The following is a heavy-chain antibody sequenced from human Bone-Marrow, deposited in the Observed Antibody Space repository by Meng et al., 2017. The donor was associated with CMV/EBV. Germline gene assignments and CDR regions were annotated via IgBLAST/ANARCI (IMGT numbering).Heavy chain of an antibody. Sequence: SVKVSCKASGGTFSSYAISWVRQAPGQGLEWMGGIIPIFGTANYAQKFQGRVTITTDESTSTAYMELSSLRSEDTAVYYCARVQWNQLLFDAFDIWGQGTMVSV. CDR1: GGTFSSYA. J-gene: IGHJ3*02. D-gene: IGHD2-2*01. CDR3: ARVQWNQLLFDAFDI. V-gene: IGHV1-69*05. CDR2: IIPIFGTA.